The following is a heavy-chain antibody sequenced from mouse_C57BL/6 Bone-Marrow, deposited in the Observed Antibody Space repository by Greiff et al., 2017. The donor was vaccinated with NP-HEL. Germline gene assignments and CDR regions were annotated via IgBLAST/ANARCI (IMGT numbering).Heavy chain of an antibody. J-gene: IGHJ3*01. CDR2: LSNKANNHAT. CDR3: TGGNWEEEWFAY. D-gene: IGHD4-1*01. Sequence: EVKLLESGGGLVQPGGSMKLSCAASGFTFRDAWMDWVRQSPEKGLEWVAELSNKANNHATYYAESVKGRFTISRDDSKSSVYLQMNSLRAEDTGIYYCTGGNWEEEWFAYWGQGTLVTVSA. V-gene: IGHV6-6*01. CDR1: GFTFRDAW.